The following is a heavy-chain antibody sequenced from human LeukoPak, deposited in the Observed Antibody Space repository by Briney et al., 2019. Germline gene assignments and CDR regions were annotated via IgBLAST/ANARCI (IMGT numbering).Heavy chain of an antibody. V-gene: IGHV1-2*02. D-gene: IGHD3-22*01. Sequence: GASVKVSCKASGYTFTGYYMHWVRQAPGQGLEWMGWINPNSGGTNYAQKFQGRVTMTRDTSISTAYMELSRLRSDDTAVYYCARDQWSDSSGRFGFDYWGQGTLVTVSS. CDR3: ARDQWSDSSGRFGFDY. J-gene: IGHJ4*02. CDR1: GYTFTGYY. CDR2: INPNSGGT.